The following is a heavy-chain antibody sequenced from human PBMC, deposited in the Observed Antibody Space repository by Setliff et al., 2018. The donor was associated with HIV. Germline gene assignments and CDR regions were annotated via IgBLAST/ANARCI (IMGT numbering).Heavy chain of an antibody. Sequence: SETLSLTCTVSGGSVSSANYHWSWIRQSAGKGLEWIGRIHSGGATTYNPSLKSRVTISVDTSKNQLSLSLSSVTAADTATYYCARSNPGITAGLLAYWGPGTLVTVSS. CDR3: ARSNPGITAGLLAY. D-gene: IGHD6-13*01. CDR1: GGSVSSANYH. CDR2: IHSGGAT. V-gene: IGHV4-61*10. J-gene: IGHJ4*02.